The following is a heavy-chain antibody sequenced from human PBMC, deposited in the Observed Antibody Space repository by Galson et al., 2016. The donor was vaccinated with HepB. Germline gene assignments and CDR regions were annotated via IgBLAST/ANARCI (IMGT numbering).Heavy chain of an antibody. J-gene: IGHJ4*02. D-gene: IGHD2-21*02. Sequence: SLRLSCAASGFTFSSYTMHWVRQAPGKGLEWVAVISYDGSNKYYADSVKGRFTISRDDSKNTLYLRMNSLRPEDTAVYYCAGDNFGRLAYCGGDCYFPVCWGQGTLVTVSS. CDR2: ISYDGSNK. CDR3: AGDNFGRLAYCGGDCYFPVC. V-gene: IGHV3-30-3*01. CDR1: GFTFSSYT.